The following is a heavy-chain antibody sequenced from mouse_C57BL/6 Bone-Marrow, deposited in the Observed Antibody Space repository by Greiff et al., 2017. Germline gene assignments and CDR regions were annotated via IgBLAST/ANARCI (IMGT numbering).Heavy chain of an antibody. D-gene: IGHD1-1*01. V-gene: IGHV5-15*01. Sequence: EVHLVESGGGLVQPGGSLKLSCAASGFTFSDYGMAWVRQAPRKGPEWVAFISNLAYSIYYADTVTGRFTISRENAKNTLYLEMSSLRSEDTAMYYCARHYYGSSPYYFDYWGQGTTLTVSS. CDR3: ARHYYGSSPYYFDY. J-gene: IGHJ2*01. CDR2: ISNLAYSI. CDR1: GFTFSDYG.